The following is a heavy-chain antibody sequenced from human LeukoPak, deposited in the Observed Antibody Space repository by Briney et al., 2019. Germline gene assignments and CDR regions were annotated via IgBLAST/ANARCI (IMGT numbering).Heavy chain of an antibody. Sequence: GGSLRLSCAAPGFTFTSYSMRWVRQAPGKGLEWVAVISYYGNQKYYADSVKGRFTISSNNSNNTLYLQMNSLRAADTALYYCARDKLLDWGQGTLVTVSS. CDR2: ISYYGNQK. CDR3: ARDKLLD. CDR1: GFTFTSYS. D-gene: IGHD2-21*02. J-gene: IGHJ4*02. V-gene: IGHV3-30*04.